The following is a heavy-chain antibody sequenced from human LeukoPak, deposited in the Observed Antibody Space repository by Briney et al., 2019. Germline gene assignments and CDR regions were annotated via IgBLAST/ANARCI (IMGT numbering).Heavy chain of an antibody. J-gene: IGHJ4*02. D-gene: IGHD3-9*01. V-gene: IGHV3-48*02. CDR2: ISSSSSTK. CDR3: ARPKSAYDM. Sequence: GGSMRLSCAASGFTFSDCNMNWVRQAPGKGLEWVSYISSSSSTKYYADSVKGRFTISRDNAKNSLYLQMNSLRDEDTAVYYFARPKSAYDMWGQGTLVTVSS. CDR1: GFTFSDCN.